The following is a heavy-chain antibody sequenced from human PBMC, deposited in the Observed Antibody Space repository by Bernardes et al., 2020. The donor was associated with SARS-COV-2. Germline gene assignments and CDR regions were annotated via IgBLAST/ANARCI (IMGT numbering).Heavy chain of an antibody. Sequence: ASVKVSCKVSGYTLTELSMHWVRQAPGKGLEWMGGFDPEDGETIYAQKFQGRVTMTEDTSTDTAYMELSSLRSEDTAVYYCATTTPLIAATKLNWFDPWGQGTLVTVSS. V-gene: IGHV1-24*01. D-gene: IGHD2-15*01. CDR2: FDPEDGET. CDR3: ATTTPLIAATKLNWFDP. CDR1: GYTLTELS. J-gene: IGHJ5*02.